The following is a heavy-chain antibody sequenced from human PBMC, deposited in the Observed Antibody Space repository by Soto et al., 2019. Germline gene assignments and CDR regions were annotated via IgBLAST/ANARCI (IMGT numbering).Heavy chain of an antibody. CDR1: GFSLSTSGVG. CDR2: TYWDDGQ. V-gene: IGHV2-5*02. CDR3: GHRASVSGSYGY. J-gene: IGHJ4*02. D-gene: IGHD3-10*01. Sequence: QITLKESGPTLVKPTQSLTLTCTFSGFSLSTSGVGVGWIRQPPGKALEWLALTYWDDGQRYSPSLKNKLTITQDTSKNQVVLTMTIMDPVDTAIYYGGHRASVSGSYGYLGQGTLVPVSS.